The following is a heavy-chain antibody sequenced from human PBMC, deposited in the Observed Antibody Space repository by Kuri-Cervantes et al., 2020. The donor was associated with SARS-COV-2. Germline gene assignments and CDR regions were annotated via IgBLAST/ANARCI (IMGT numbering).Heavy chain of an antibody. J-gene: IGHJ4*02. D-gene: IGHD6-6*01. CDR2: VSGSGGST. Sequence: GESLKISCAASRFSFSSYAMSWVRQAPGKGLEWVSAVSGSGGSTYYADSVKGRFTISRDNSKNTLYLQMNSLRAEDTAVYYCAKRTSTGEYSIPSGPLDYWGQGTLVTVSS. CDR3: AKRTSTGEYSIPSGPLDY. CDR1: RFSFSSYA. V-gene: IGHV3-23*01.